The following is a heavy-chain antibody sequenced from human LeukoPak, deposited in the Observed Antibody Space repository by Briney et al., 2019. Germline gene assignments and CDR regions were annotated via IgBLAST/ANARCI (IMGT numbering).Heavy chain of an antibody. CDR2: IYFSGNT. D-gene: IGHD4-11*01. CDR3: VRREYSNKSPFDY. V-gene: IGHV4-39*01. J-gene: IGHJ4*02. Sequence: SETLSLTCSVSGGSISESNYYWGWIRQPPGKGLEWIGSIYFSGNTYHNSSLKSRVTISVDTSKNQFSLKLNSVTAADTAVYYCVRREYSNKSPFDYWAREPWSPSPQ. CDR1: GGSISESNYY.